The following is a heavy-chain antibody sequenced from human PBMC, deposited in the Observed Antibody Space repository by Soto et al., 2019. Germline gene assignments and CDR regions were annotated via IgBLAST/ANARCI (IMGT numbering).Heavy chain of an antibody. J-gene: IGHJ4*02. CDR2: ISYDGSNK. V-gene: IGHV3-30-3*01. CDR1: GFTFSSYA. D-gene: IGHD4-17*01. Sequence: QVQLVESGGGVVQPGRSLRLSCAASGFTFSSYAMHWVRQAPGKGLEWVAVISYDGSNKYYADSVKGRFTISRDNSKNTLYLQMNSLRAEDTAVYYCAGSNRYGDYGTDYWGQGTLVTVSS. CDR3: AGSNRYGDYGTDY.